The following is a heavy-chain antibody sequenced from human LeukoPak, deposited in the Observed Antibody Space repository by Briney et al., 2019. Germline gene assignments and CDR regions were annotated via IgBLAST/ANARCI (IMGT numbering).Heavy chain of an antibody. Sequence: GGSLRLSCAASGFTFSSYWMSWVRQAPGKGLEWVANIKQDGSEKYYVDSVKGRFTISRDNAKNSLYLQMNSLRAEDTAVYYCARVQSGYYVWGAFDIWGQGTMVTVSS. CDR1: GFTFSSYW. J-gene: IGHJ3*02. D-gene: IGHD3-22*01. CDR3: ARVQSGYYVWGAFDI. V-gene: IGHV3-7*01. CDR2: IKQDGSEK.